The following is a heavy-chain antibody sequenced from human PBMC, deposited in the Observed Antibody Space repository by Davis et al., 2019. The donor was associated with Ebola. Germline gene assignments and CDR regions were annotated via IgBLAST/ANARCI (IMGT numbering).Heavy chain of an antibody. J-gene: IGHJ4*02. CDR3: AKDGWGIYMMTFGGAIGYYFDY. Sequence: PGGSLRLSCAASGFTFSSYAMSWVRQAPGLLLALVSSICGIGGSTFYAHSVKGRFTISRDNSKNTLYLQMNSLRAEDTAVYYCAKDGWGIYMMTFGGAIGYYFDYWGQGTLATVSS. V-gene: IGHV3-23*01. D-gene: IGHD3-16*01. CDR2: ICGIGGST. CDR1: GFTFSSYA.